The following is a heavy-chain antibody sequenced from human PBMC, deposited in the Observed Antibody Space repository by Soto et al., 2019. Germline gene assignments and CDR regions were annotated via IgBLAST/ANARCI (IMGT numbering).Heavy chain of an antibody. CDR2: IYYSGST. Sequence: SETLSLTCTVSGGSISSYYWSWIRQPPGKGLEWIGYIYYSGSTNYNPSLKSRVTISVDTSKNQFSLKLSSVTAADTAVYYCARVPTAIFGAHYYYYGMDVWGQGTTVT. J-gene: IGHJ6*02. V-gene: IGHV4-59*01. CDR3: ARVPTAIFGAHYYYYGMDV. CDR1: GGSISSYY. D-gene: IGHD3-3*01.